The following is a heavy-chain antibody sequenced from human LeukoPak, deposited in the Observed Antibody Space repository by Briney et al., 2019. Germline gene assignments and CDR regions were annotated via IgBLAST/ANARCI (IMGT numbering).Heavy chain of an antibody. D-gene: IGHD7-27*01. Sequence: PGGSLRLSCAASGFTFSSYAMSWVHQAPGKGLEWVSAISGSGGSTYYADSVKGRFTMSRDNPKNMLYLQMNSLRAEDTALYYCAKGIRQLGNYYYYMDVWGKGTTVTVSS. CDR3: AKGIRQLGNYYYYMDV. CDR2: ISGSGGST. V-gene: IGHV3-23*01. CDR1: GFTFSSYA. J-gene: IGHJ6*03.